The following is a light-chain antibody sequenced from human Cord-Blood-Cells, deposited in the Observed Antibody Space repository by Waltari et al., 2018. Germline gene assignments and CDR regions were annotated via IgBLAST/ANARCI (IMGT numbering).Light chain of an antibody. CDR2: DVS. Sequence: QSALTQPASVSGSPGQSITISCTGTSSDVGGYNYVSWYQQHPGKAPKLMIYDVSKRPSVVSNRFSGSKSGNTASLTISGLQAEDEADYYCSSYTSSSTLEFGGGTKLTVL. V-gene: IGLV2-14*01. CDR1: SSDVGGYNY. J-gene: IGLJ3*02. CDR3: SSYTSSSTLE.